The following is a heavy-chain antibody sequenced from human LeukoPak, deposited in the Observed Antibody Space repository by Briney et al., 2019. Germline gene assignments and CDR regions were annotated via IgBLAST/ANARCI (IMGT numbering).Heavy chain of an antibody. CDR3: ARAPPCGGDCYTLDY. V-gene: IGHV1-46*01. J-gene: IGHJ4*02. Sequence: ASVKVSCRASGYTFTSYYMHWVRQAPGQGLEWMGIINPSGGSTSYAQKFQGRVTMTRDTSTSTVYMELSSLRSEDTAVYYCARAPPCGGDCYTLDYWGQGNLVTVSS. CDR2: INPSGGST. D-gene: IGHD2-21*02. CDR1: GYTFTSYY.